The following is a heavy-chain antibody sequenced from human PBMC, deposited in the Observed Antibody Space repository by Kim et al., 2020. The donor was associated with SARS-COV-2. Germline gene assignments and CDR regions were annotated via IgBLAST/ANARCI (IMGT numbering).Heavy chain of an antibody. Sequence: GGSLRLSCAASEFTFSRYSMSWVRQAPGKGLEWVANIKEDGSEKYYVDSVKGRFTISRDNAKNTLYLQMNSLRAEDTAVYYCARGSPFDYWGQGTLDAVS. CDR3: ARGSPFDY. CDR1: EFTFSRYS. D-gene: IGHD2-15*01. J-gene: IGHJ4*02. CDR2: IKEDGSEK. V-gene: IGHV3-7*01.